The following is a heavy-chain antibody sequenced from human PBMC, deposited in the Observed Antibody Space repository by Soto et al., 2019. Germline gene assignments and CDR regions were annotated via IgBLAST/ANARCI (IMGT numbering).Heavy chain of an antibody. V-gene: IGHV3-23*01. D-gene: IGHD4-4*01. Sequence: EVQLLESGGGLVQPGGSLRLSCAASGFTFTNYAVTWVRQAPGKGLEWVSISSGSGSGGSTNYADSVKGRFTISRHNSKNTLYLQMNSLRVEDTAVYYCAKDRDDYRNYVFDYWGQGTLVTVSS. CDR2: SSGSGSGGST. J-gene: IGHJ4*02. CDR1: GFTFTNYA. CDR3: AKDRDDYRNYVFDY.